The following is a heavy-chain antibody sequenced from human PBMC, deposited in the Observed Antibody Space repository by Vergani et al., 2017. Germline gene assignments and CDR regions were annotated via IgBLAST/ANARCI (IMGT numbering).Heavy chain of an antibody. V-gene: IGHV3-23*01. CDR1: GFTFSSYA. J-gene: IGHJ4*02. CDR3: AKSRDFWSGYTKLYY. D-gene: IGHD3-3*01. Sequence: EVQLLESGGGLVQPGGSLRLSCAASGFTFSSYAMSWVRQARGKGLAWVSAISGSGGSTSYAASVKGRVTITRDNSKTTLYLQMNSLRAEDKAVYYCAKSRDFWSGYTKLYYWGQGTLVTVSS. CDR2: ISGSGGST.